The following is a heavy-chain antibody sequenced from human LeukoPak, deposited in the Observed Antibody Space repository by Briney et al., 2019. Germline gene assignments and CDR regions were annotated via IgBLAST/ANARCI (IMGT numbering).Heavy chain of an antibody. D-gene: IGHD2-15*01. V-gene: IGHV1-18*01. J-gene: IGHJ4*02. CDR1: GYTFTSYN. CDR3: ARDSWVCSGGSCYSGY. CDR2: ISVYNGIT. Sequence: ASVKVSCKASGYTFTSYNINWVRQAPGQGLEWMGWISVYNGITNYAQKLQGRVTMTTDTSTSTAYMELRSLRSDDTAVYYCARDSWVCSGGSCYSGYWGQGTRVTVSS.